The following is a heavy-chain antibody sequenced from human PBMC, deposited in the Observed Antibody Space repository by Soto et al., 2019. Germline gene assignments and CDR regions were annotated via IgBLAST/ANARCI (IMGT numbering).Heavy chain of an antibody. CDR3: AQRTLTNWFDP. V-gene: IGHV4-39*07. CDR1: GGSISSGGYY. D-gene: IGHD4-4*01. CDR2: INHSGNT. Sequence: PSETLSLTCTVSGGSISSGGYYWSWIRQPPGKGLEWIGEINHSGNTNYNPSLKSRVTISVDTSKNQFSLQLNSVTATDTAVYYCAQRTLTNWFDPWGQGTPVTVSS. J-gene: IGHJ5*02.